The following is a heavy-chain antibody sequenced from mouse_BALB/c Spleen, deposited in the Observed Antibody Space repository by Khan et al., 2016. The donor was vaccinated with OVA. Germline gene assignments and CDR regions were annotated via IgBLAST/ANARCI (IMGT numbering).Heavy chain of an antibody. J-gene: IGHJ4*01. CDR2: IWGDGST. D-gene: IGHD2-2*01. CDR3: ARFGYYDAMDY. V-gene: IGHV2-6-7*01. Sequence: QVQLKESGPGLVAPSQSLSITCTVSGFSLTDYGVNWVRQPPGKGLEWLGMIWGDGSTDYNSALKSRLTISKDNSKSQVFLKMNSLQTDDTARDYCARFGYYDAMDYWGQGTSVTVSS. CDR1: GFSLTDYG.